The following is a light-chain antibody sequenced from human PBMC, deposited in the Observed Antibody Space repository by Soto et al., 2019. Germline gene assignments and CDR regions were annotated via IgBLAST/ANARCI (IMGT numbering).Light chain of an antibody. J-gene: IGLJ1*01. CDR1: SSDVGGYNY. CDR3: CSFTSTITYV. Sequence: QSVLTQPASVSGSPGQSITISCTGTSSDVGGYNYVSWYQQHPGKAPKLMIYEVSNRPSGVSNRFSGSKSGNTASLTISGLQAEDEADYYCCSFTSTITYVFGSGTRSPS. V-gene: IGLV2-14*01. CDR2: EVS.